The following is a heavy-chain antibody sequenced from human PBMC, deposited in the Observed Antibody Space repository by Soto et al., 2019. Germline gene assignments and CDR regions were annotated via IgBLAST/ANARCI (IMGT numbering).Heavy chain of an antibody. CDR1: GGSISSYY. D-gene: IGHD3-3*01. Sequence: SETLSLTCTVSGGSISSYYWSWIRQPPGKGLEWIGYIYYSGSTNYNPSLKSRVTISVDTSKNQFSLKLSSVTAADTAVYYCARETIFTVRGVFDYWGQGTLVTVSS. CDR3: ARETIFTVRGVFDY. J-gene: IGHJ4*02. CDR2: IYYSGST. V-gene: IGHV4-59*01.